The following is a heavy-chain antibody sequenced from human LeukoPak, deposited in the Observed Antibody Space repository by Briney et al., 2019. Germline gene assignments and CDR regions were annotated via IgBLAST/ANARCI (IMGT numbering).Heavy chain of an antibody. CDR3: ARVTGYMIEDYFDY. J-gene: IGHJ4*02. CDR1: GFTFSSHG. CDR2: ISGSGDNT. D-gene: IGHD3-22*01. Sequence: GGSLRLSCAASGFTFSSHGMSWVRQAPGKGLEWVSTISGSGDNTYYADSVKGRFTISRDNSKNTLYLQMNSLRAEDTAVYYCARVTGYMIEDYFDYWGQGTLVTVSS. V-gene: IGHV3-23*01.